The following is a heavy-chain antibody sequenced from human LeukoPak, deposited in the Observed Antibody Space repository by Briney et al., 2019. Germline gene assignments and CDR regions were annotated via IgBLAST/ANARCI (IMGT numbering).Heavy chain of an antibody. Sequence: PSQTLFLTCTVSGGSISSGVYYWSWIRQHPGKGLEWIGYIYYSGSTYYNPSLKSRVTISVDTSKNQFSLKLSSVTAADTAVYYCASLPYYDFWSGYYTPRGGWGQGTLVTVSS. CDR1: GGSISSGVYY. V-gene: IGHV4-31*03. D-gene: IGHD3-3*01. CDR3: ASLPYYDFWSGYYTPRGG. CDR2: IYYSGST. J-gene: IGHJ4*02.